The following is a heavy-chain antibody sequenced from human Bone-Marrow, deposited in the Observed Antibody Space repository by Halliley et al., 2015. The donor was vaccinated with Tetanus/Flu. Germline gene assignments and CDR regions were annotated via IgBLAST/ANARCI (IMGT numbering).Heavy chain of an antibody. Sequence: QLVQSGGEVKKPGESLKISCKGSGDGFNDHWNAWVRQVPGKGLEWMWFIYPDDSYTRYRQSFQGQVTFSADKSINTAYLHWNSLHSSDTSFFYCAIRGRFISSSDSFDFWGQGTMFSVFS. V-gene: IGHV5-51*01. CDR1: GDGFNDHW. J-gene: IGHJ3*01. D-gene: IGHD2-2*01. CDR3: AIRGRFISSSDSFDF. CDR2: IYPDDSYT.